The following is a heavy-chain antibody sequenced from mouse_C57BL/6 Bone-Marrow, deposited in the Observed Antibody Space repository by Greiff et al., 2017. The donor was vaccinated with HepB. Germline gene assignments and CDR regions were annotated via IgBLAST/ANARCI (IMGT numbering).Heavy chain of an antibody. CDR1: GFTFSSYG. D-gene: IGHD2-4*01. CDR2: ISSGGSYT. Sequence: EVQLVESGGDLVKPGGSLKLSCAASGFTFSSYGMSWVRQTPDKRLEWVATISSGGSYTYYPDSVKGRFTISRDNAKNTLYLQMSSLKSEDTAMYYCASRLHGAWFAYWGQGTLVTVSA. J-gene: IGHJ3*01. CDR3: ASRLHGAWFAY. V-gene: IGHV5-6*01.